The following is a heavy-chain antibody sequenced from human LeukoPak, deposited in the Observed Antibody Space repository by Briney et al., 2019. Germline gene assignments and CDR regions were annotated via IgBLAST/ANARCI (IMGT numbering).Heavy chain of an antibody. J-gene: IGHJ4*02. D-gene: IGHD6-19*01. Sequence: SETLSLTCTVSRYSISSGYYWGWIRQPPGKGLEWIGSIYYSGSTYYNPSLKSRVTISLDTSKNQFSLRLSSVTAADTAVYYCASRIAVSKFDYWGQGTLVTVSS. CDR1: RYSISSGYY. CDR3: ASRIAVSKFDY. CDR2: IYYSGST. V-gene: IGHV4-38-2*02.